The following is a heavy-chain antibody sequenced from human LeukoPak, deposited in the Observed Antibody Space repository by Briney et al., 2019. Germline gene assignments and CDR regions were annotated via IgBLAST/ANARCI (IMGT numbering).Heavy chain of an antibody. J-gene: IGHJ4*02. CDR3: AREGYCSGGSCPYYFDY. D-gene: IGHD2-15*01. V-gene: IGHV3-21*01. Sequence: PGGSLRLSCAASGFTFSSYSMNWVRQAPGKGLEWVSSISSSSSYIYYADSVKGRFTISRDNAKNSLYLQMNSLRAEDTAVYYCAREGYCSGGSCPYYFDYWGQGTLVTVS. CDR2: ISSSSSYI. CDR1: GFTFSSYS.